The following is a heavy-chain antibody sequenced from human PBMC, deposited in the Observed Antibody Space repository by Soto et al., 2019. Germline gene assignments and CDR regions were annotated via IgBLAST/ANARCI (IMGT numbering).Heavy chain of an antibody. V-gene: IGHV5-51*01. CDR1: GYSFTSYW. D-gene: IGHD3-10*01. CDR2: IYPGDSDT. CDR3: AGSLWFGEYYYGMDV. J-gene: IGHJ6*02. Sequence: GESLKSSCKGSGYSFTSYWIGWVRQMPGKGLEWMGIIYPGDSDTRYSPSFQGQVTISADKSISTAYLQWSSLKASDTAMYYCAGSLWFGEYYYGMDVWGQGTTVTVSS.